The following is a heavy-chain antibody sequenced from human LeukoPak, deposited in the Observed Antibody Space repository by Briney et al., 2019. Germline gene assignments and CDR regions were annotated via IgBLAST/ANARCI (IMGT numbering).Heavy chain of an antibody. CDR2: IYYSGST. CDR1: GGSISSGSYY. J-gene: IGHJ4*02. V-gene: IGHV4-39*07. D-gene: IGHD3-10*01. CDR3: ARHAGGYLNY. Sequence: SETLSLTCTVSGGSISSGSYYWGWIRQPPGKGLEWVGSIYYSGSTYYNPSLKSRVTISVDTSKNQFSLKLSSVTAADTAVYYCARHAGGYLNYWGQGTLVTVSS.